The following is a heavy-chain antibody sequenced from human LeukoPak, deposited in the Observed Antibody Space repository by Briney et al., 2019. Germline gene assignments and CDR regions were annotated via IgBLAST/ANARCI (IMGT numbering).Heavy chain of an antibody. CDR2: ISSSSSTI. CDR3: ARYVDTTMLT. CDR1: GFTSSSYT. Sequence: GGALRLSCAASGFTSSSYTMNWVRQAPGKGLEWVSYISSSSSTIYYADSVKGRFTISRHNAKNSLYLQMNSLRDEDTAVYYCARYVDTTMLTWGQGTLVTVSS. J-gene: IGHJ4*02. V-gene: IGHV3-48*02. D-gene: IGHD5-18*01.